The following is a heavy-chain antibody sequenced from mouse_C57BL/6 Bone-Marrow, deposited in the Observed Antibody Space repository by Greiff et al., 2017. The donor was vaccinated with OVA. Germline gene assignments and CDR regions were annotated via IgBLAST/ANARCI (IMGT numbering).Heavy chain of an antibody. Sequence: QVQLQQSGPGLVQPSQSLSITCTVYGFSLTSYGVHWVRQSPGKGLEWLGVLWRGGSTDYNEAFMSRLSITKDNSKSQVFFKMNSLQADDTAIYYCAKTSCYYYGSSYWYFDVWGTGTTVTVSS. CDR3: AKTSCYYYGSSYWYFDV. J-gene: IGHJ1*03. CDR1: GFSLTSYG. V-gene: IGHV2-5*01. D-gene: IGHD1-1*01. CDR2: LWRGGST.